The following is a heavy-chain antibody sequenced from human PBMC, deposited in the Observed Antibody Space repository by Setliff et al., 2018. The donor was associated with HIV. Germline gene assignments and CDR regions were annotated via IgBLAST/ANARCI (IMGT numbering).Heavy chain of an antibody. D-gene: IGHD4-17*01. V-gene: IGHV4-4*07. J-gene: IGHJ5*02. CDR2: LHISGNS. CDR3: ARAPGPYGDYNWFDP. Sequence: SETLSLTCNVSGASISSNYWSWIRQAAGKGLEWVGRLHISGNSNYSPSLKSRVNMSIDTSKNQFSLKLNSVTAADTAVYYCARAPGPYGDYNWFDPWGQGALVTVS. CDR1: GASISSNY.